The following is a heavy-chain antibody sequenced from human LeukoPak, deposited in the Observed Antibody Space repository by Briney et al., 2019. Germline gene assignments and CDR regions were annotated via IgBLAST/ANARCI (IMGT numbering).Heavy chain of an antibody. Sequence: PSETLSLTCTVSGGSITSTDHHWGWLRQPPGKGLEWIGSIYYSGNTYYNPSLKSRVTISVDTSRSQFFLKLPSVTAADTAVYYCTRLSNGLPADYWGQGTLVTVSS. V-gene: IGHV4-39*01. CDR1: GGSITSTDHH. CDR2: IYYSGNT. J-gene: IGHJ4*02. CDR3: TRLSNGLPADY. D-gene: IGHD2-8*01.